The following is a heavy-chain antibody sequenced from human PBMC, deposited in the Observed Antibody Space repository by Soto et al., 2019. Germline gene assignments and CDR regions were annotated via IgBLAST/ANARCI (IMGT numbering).Heavy chain of an antibody. J-gene: IGHJ3*02. CDR3: VSESYPAKAFDI. V-gene: IGHV3-21*01. Sequence: ESGGGLVKPGESLRLSCAASGFTFSNYNINWVPQAPGKGLEWVSSITSRSIYMYYADSVKGRFTISRDDAKNSLSLQMNGLRAEDTAVYFCVSESYPAKAFDIWGQGTMVTVSS. CDR2: ITSRSIYM. D-gene: IGHD2-2*01. CDR1: GFTFSNYN.